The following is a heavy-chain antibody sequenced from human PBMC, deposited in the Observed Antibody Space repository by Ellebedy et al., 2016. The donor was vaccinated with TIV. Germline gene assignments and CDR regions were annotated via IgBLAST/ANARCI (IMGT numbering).Heavy chain of an antibody. CDR2: ISASGNRR. J-gene: IGHJ6*02. CDR3: ARVQLEETGDGMDV. V-gene: IGHV3-23*01. CDR1: GFTFSSYA. Sequence: GESLKISXAASGFTFSSYAMSWVRQAPGKGLEWVSGISASGNRRYYADSVQGRFTISRDNAKNSLYLQMNSLRDDDTAVYYCARVQLEETGDGMDVWGPGTTVTVS. D-gene: IGHD7-27*01.